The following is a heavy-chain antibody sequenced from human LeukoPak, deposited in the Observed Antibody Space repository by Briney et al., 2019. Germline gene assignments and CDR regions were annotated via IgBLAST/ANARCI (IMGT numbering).Heavy chain of an antibody. J-gene: IGHJ5*02. Sequence: GGSLRLSCAASGFTFNSYAMTWVRQAPGKGLEWVSTFSGSGGSTYYADSVKGRFTISRDNSKNTLFLQMNSLRAEDTAIYYCAKSGGVRFDPWGQGTLVTVSS. CDR2: FSGSGGST. CDR1: GFTFNSYA. CDR3: AKSGGVRFDP. V-gene: IGHV3-23*01. D-gene: IGHD3-16*01.